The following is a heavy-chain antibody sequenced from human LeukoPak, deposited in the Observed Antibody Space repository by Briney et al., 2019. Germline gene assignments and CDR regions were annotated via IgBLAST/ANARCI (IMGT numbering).Heavy chain of an antibody. D-gene: IGHD3-3*01. J-gene: IGHJ5*02. CDR1: GFTFTSYA. CDR2: ISGSGGST. CDR3: AKDSDFWSGYWVGNWFDP. Sequence: GGSLRLSCAASGFTFTSYAMSWVRQAPGKGLEWVSAISGSGGSTYYADSVKGRFTISRDNSKNTLSLQMNSLRAEDTAVYYCAKDSDFWSGYWVGNWFDPWGQGTLVTVSS. V-gene: IGHV3-23*01.